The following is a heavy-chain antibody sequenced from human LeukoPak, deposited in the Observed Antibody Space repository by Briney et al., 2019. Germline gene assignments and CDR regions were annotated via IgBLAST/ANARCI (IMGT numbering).Heavy chain of an antibody. J-gene: IGHJ4*02. CDR2: ISSSGSTI. V-gene: IGHV3-48*03. CDR1: GFTFSSYE. D-gene: IGHD4-17*01. Sequence: GGSLRLSCAASGFTFSSYEMNWVRQAPGKGLEWVSYISSSGSTIYYADSVKGRFTISRDNAKNSLYLQMNSLRAEDTAVYYCARDMGAGGDYGDYFPYYFDYWGQGTLVTVSS. CDR3: ARDMGAGGDYGDYFPYYFDY.